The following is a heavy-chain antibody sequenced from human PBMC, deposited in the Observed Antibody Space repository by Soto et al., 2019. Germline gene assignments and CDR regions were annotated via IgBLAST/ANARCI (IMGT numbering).Heavy chain of an antibody. V-gene: IGHV1-18*04. CDR2: ISVYNGNT. CDR3: ARDRTPYGDYHGLDI. D-gene: IGHD4-17*01. J-gene: IGHJ3*02. Sequence: ASVKVSCKSSGYTFISYAITWVRQAPGEGLECMGWISVYNGNTNYAQKFQGRVTMTADTSRSTAYMELRSLRSDDTAVYYCARDRTPYGDYHGLDIWGQGTMVNVSS. CDR1: GYTFISYA.